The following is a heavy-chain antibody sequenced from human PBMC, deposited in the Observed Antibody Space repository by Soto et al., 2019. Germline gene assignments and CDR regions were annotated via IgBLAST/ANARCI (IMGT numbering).Heavy chain of an antibody. Sequence: ASVKVSCKASGYTFTSYYMHWVRQAPGQGLEWMGIINPSGGSTSYAQKFQGRVTMTRDTSTSTVYMELSSLRSEDTAVYYCARDDGYCSSTSCPLIYYYYYGMDVWGQGTTVTVSS. CDR2: INPSGGST. D-gene: IGHD2-2*01. CDR3: ARDDGYCSSTSCPLIYYYYYGMDV. V-gene: IGHV1-46*01. CDR1: GYTFTSYY. J-gene: IGHJ6*02.